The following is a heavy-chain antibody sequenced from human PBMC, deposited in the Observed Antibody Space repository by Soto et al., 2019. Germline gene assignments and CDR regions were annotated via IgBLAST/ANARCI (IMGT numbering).Heavy chain of an antibody. J-gene: IGHJ5*01. V-gene: IGHV3-21*01. CDR3: ARDPSEGRVGNWFES. CDR2: IISSTSYV. D-gene: IGHD2-2*01. Sequence: XGSLRLSCSAAGCTFSRHGMNWLRQAPGKGLEWAASIISSTSYVYYADSVKGRFSTSRDNAKNILYLGMYALRTEDTAVYYCARDPSEGRVGNWFESWGQGALVTVSS. CDR1: GCTFSRHG.